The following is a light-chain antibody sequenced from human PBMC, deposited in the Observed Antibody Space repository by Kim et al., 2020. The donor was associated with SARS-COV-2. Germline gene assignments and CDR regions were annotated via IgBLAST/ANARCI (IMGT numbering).Light chain of an antibody. J-gene: IGKJ1*01. CDR1: QTINIS. CDR2: KAS. Sequence: DIQMTQSPSTLSAPVGDRVIITCRASQTINISLAWYQQKPGKAPKLLIYKASSLESGVPSRISGTGSGTEFTLTISRLQPDDSATYYCQQSGTFGQGTKVDIK. V-gene: IGKV1-5*03. CDR3: QQSGT.